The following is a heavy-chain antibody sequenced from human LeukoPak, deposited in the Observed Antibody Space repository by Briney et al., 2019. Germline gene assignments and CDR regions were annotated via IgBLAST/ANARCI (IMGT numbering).Heavy chain of an antibody. Sequence: SVKVSCKASGYTFTSYYMHWVRQAPGQGLEWMGGIIPIFGTANYAQKFQGRVTITADESTSTAYMELSSLRSEDTAVYYCAGTYYYDSSGYYPLDYWGQGTLVTVSS. CDR1: GYTFTSYY. CDR2: IIPIFGTA. D-gene: IGHD3-22*01. V-gene: IGHV1-69*13. CDR3: AGTYYYDSSGYYPLDY. J-gene: IGHJ4*02.